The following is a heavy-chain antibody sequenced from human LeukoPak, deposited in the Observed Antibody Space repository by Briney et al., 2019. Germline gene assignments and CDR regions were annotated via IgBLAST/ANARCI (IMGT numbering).Heavy chain of an antibody. CDR2: IKPNSGGT. CDR1: LYTFTGYY. Sequence: ASVKVSCTASLYTFTGYYIHWVRQAPGQGLEWMGWIKPNSGGTNSAQKFQGRVTMTRDTSTSTAYMELSSLRSDDTAVYYWARYMGSSWYFDYWGQGTLVTVSS. D-gene: IGHD6-13*01. CDR3: ARYMGSSWYFDY. J-gene: IGHJ4*02. V-gene: IGHV1-2*02.